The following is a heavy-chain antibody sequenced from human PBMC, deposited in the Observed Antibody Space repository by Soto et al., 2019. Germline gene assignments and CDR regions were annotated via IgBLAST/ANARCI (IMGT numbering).Heavy chain of an antibody. CDR1: GYSFTSYW. J-gene: IGHJ3*02. Sequence: GESLKISCQGSGYSFTSYWIHWVRQMPGKGLEWMGRIDPSDSYTNYSPSFQGHVTISADKSISTAYLQWSSLKASDTAMYYCAGQPPGRWLQSEGALDIWGQGTMVTVS. CDR3: AGQPPGRWLQSEGALDI. D-gene: IGHD5-12*01. CDR2: IDPSDSYT. V-gene: IGHV5-10-1*01.